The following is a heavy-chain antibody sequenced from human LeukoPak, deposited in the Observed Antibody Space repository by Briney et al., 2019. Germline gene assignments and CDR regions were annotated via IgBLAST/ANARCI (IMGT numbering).Heavy chain of an antibody. D-gene: IGHD3/OR15-3a*01. CDR1: GGSFSGYY. CDR2: INHSGST. Sequence: SETLSLTCAVYGGSFSGYYWSWIRQPPGKGLEWIGEINHSGSTNYNPSLKSRVTISVDTSNNQFSLKLSSVTAADTAVYYCARGGLISLANTPLGAFDIWGQGTMVSVSS. CDR3: ARGGLISLANTPLGAFDI. J-gene: IGHJ3*02. V-gene: IGHV4-34*01.